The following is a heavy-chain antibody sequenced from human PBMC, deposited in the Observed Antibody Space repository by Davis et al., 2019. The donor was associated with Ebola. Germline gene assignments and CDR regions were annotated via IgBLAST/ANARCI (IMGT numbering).Heavy chain of an antibody. CDR1: GFTFSSYW. D-gene: IGHD3-3*01. Sequence: PGGSLRLSCAASGFTFSSYWMSWVRQAPGKGLEWVANIKQDGSEKYYVDSVKGRFTISRDNAKNSLYLQMNSLRAEDTAVYYCARDEGYDFWSGYTNGGAFDIWGQGTMVTVSS. CDR2: IKQDGSEK. J-gene: IGHJ3*02. V-gene: IGHV3-7*03. CDR3: ARDEGYDFWSGYTNGGAFDI.